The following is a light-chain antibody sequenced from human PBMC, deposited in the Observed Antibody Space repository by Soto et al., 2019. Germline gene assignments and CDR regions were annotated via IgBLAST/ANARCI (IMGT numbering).Light chain of an antibody. V-gene: IGLV1-40*01. CDR3: QSYDTSLRGAL. Sequence: QSVLTQPPSASGAPGQRVTISCTGTSSNIGAGFDVHWYQQLPGTAPKLLISGNINRPSGVPDRISGSRSGTSASLAITGLQAEDEGDFYCQSYDTSLRGALFGGGTQLTVL. CDR2: GNI. CDR1: SSNIGAGFD. J-gene: IGLJ2*01.